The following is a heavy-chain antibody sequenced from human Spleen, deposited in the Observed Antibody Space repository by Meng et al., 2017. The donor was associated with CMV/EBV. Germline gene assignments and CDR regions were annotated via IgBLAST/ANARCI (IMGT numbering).Heavy chain of an antibody. Sequence: ASVKVSCKASGYTFSGYYMHWVRQAPGQGLDWMGWISPNNGATNYAQKFQGRLIMTRDTSISTAYMVLSSLRSVDTAVYYCVRDRDAGMASYYYYGMDVWGQGTTVTVSS. CDR3: VRDRDAGMASYYYYGMDV. D-gene: IGHD5-18*01. CDR2: ISPNNGAT. J-gene: IGHJ6*02. CDR1: GYTFSGYY. V-gene: IGHV1-2*02.